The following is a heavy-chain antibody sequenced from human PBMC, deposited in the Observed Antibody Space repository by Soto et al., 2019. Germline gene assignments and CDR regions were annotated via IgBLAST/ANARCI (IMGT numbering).Heavy chain of an antibody. J-gene: IGHJ4*02. CDR1: GYNFAGYW. V-gene: IGHV5-51*01. CDR3: ARGGVSTRTFDY. D-gene: IGHD3-3*01. Sequence: GESLKICCKGSGYNFAGYWIAWVRQMPGKGLELMGIIYPSDSDTRYRPSFQGQVTISADKSISSAYLQWSSLRASDTAMYYCARGGVSTRTFDYWGQGTPVTVSS. CDR2: IYPSDSDT.